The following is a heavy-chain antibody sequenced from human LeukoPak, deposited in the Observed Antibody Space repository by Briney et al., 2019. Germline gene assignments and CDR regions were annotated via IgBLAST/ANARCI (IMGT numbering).Heavy chain of an antibody. CDR2: IYYTGST. D-gene: IGHD6-13*01. Sequence: PSETLSLTCTVSGGSISSSSYYWGWIRQPPGKGLEWIGSIYYTGSTYYNPSLKSRVTISVDTSKNQFSLKLSSVTAADTAVYYCARLSSGAAAAKGRPFDYWGQGSLVTVSS. CDR3: ARLSSGAAAAKGRPFDY. V-gene: IGHV4-39*01. J-gene: IGHJ4*02. CDR1: GGSISSSSYY.